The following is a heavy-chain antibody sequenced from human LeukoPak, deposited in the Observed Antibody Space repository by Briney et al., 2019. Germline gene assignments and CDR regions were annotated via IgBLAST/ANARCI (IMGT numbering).Heavy chain of an antibody. CDR1: GFTFSGSA. J-gene: IGHJ4*02. CDR3: TRRTGTTWVDY. Sequence: GGSLRLSCAASGFTFSGSAMHWVRQASGKGLEWVGRIRSKANSYATAYAASVKGRFTISRDDSKNTAYLQVNSLKTEDTAVYYCTRRTGTTWVDYWGQGTLVTVSS. D-gene: IGHD1-7*01. V-gene: IGHV3-73*01. CDR2: IRSKANSYAT.